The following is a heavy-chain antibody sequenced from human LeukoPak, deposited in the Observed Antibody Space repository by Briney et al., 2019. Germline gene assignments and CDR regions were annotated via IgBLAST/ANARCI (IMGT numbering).Heavy chain of an antibody. V-gene: IGHV3-74*01. D-gene: IGHD3-10*01. CDR1: GLTLSSHW. CDR3: TRAYGSGTYGAFDI. CDR2: LISDGSST. Sequence: GGSLTLFCAPSGLTLSSHWMHWARHDAGKGLVFVSCLISDGSSTGSADSVKGRFTISRDNAKNTLYLQMNSLRGEDTAVYYCTRAYGSGTYGAFDIWGQGTKVTVSS. J-gene: IGHJ3*02.